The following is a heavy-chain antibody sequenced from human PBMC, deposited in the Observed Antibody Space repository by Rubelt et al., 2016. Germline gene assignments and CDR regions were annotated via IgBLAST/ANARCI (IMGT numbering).Heavy chain of an antibody. Sequence: QQQLQESGPGLVKPSETLSLTCIVSGGSISGSSYYWGWIRQPPGKGLEWIASIFSSGSTSYSPSLKMRVTISVDTSKNQFSLKRKSVTAADTAVYYCARRRTVPQNWFDPWGQGTLVTVSS. V-gene: IGHV4-39*01. J-gene: IGHJ5*02. D-gene: IGHD4-17*01. CDR1: GGSISGSSYY. CDR3: ARRRTVPQNWFDP. CDR2: IFSSGST.